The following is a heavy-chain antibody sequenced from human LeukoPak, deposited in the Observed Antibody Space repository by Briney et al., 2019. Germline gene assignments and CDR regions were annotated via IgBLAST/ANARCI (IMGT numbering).Heavy chain of an antibody. V-gene: IGHV5-51*01. CDR1: GYTFTHYW. D-gene: IGHD2-2*01. Sequence: GESLQISCKGSGYTFTHYWIAWVRQMPGKGLEWMGMIFPGDSDTTYSPSFQGQVTISADKSINTAYLQWSSLKASDTAMYYCARRSTTELDYWAREPWSPSPQ. CDR2: IFPGDSDT. J-gene: IGHJ4*02. CDR3: ARRSTTELDY.